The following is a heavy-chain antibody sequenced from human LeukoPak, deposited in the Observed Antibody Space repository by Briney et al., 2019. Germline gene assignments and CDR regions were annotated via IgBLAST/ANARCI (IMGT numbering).Heavy chain of an antibody. J-gene: IGHJ4*02. V-gene: IGHV3-30*02. Sequence: GGSLRLSCTASGFTFSTYDMHWVRQAPGKGLQWVTFIRYDGNSESYADSVKGRSIISRDNSKNTLYLQMNSLRAEDTALYFCAKDLTYTSQGGSDSWGQGTLVIVSS. CDR3: AKDLTYTSQGGSDS. CDR2: IRYDGNSE. D-gene: IGHD3-16*01. CDR1: GFTFSTYD.